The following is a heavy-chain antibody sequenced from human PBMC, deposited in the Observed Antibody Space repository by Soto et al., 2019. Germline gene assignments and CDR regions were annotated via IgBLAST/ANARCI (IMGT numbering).Heavy chain of an antibody. D-gene: IGHD5-12*01. CDR1: GFTFSSYA. Sequence: GGSLRLSCAASGFTFSSYAMSWVRQVPGKGLEWVSAISGSGSSTYYADSVKGRFTISRDNSKNTLYLQMNSLRAEDTAVYYCAREGVVDIVATTNYYYYYYMDVWGKGTTVTVSS. CDR2: ISGSGSST. CDR3: AREGVVDIVATTNYYYYYYMDV. J-gene: IGHJ6*03. V-gene: IGHV3-23*01.